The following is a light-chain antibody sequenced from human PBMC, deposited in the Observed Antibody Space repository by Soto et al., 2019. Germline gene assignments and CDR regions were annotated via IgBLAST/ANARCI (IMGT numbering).Light chain of an antibody. CDR1: QSISSW. J-gene: IGKJ1*01. V-gene: IGKV1-5*03. Sequence: PSTLYASVEERVTITCRASQSISSWLAWYQQKPGKAPKLLINKASSLESGVPSRFSGSGSGTEFTLTISSLQPDDFATYYCQQFNSYPWTFGQGTKVDIK. CDR3: QQFNSYPWT. CDR2: KAS.